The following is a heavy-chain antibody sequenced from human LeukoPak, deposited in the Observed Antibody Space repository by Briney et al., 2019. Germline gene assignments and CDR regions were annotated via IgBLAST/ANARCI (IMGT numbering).Heavy chain of an antibody. Sequence: NPSETLSLTCAVYGGSFSGYYWSWIRQPPGKGLEWIGEINHSGSTNYNPSLKSRVTISVDTSKNQFSLKLSSVTAADTAVYYCARGSTAGGFDYWGQGTLVTVSS. CDR1: GGSFSGYY. J-gene: IGHJ4*02. D-gene: IGHD1-26*01. CDR3: ARGSTAGGFDY. V-gene: IGHV4-34*01. CDR2: INHSGST.